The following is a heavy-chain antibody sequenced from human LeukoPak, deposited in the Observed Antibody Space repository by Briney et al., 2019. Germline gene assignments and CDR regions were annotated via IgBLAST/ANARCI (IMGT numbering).Heavy chain of an antibody. Sequence: SETLSLTCTVSGGSISSYYWSWLRQPAGKGLEPIGRIYSSGSTNYDPSLKSRVTISVDKSKNPVSLKPSAVTAADTAVYYCAREIAVARTAGFDICGRGTPVTVSS. J-gene: IGHJ4*02. V-gene: IGHV4-4*07. CDR1: GGSISSYY. D-gene: IGHD6-19*01. CDR3: AREIAVARTAGFDI. CDR2: IYSSGST.